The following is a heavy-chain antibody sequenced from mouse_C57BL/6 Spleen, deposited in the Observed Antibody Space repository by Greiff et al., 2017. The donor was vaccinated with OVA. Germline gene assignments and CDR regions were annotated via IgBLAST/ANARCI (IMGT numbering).Heavy chain of an antibody. D-gene: IGHD1-1*01. CDR2: IDPSDSET. J-gene: IGHJ2*01. CDR1: GYTFTSYW. V-gene: IGHV1-52*01. Sequence: QVQLKQPGAELVRPGSSVKLSCKASGYTFTSYWMHWVKQRPIQGLEWIGNIDPSDSETHYNQKFKDKATLTVDKSSSTAYMQLSSLTSEDSAVYYCARSGSNPLGYWGQGTTLTVSS. CDR3: ARSGSNPLGY.